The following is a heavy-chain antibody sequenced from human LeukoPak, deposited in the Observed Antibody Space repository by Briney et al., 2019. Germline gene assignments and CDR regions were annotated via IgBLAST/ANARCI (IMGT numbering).Heavy chain of an antibody. Sequence: GESLKISCKGSGYSFTSYWIGWVRQMSGKGLEWMGIIYPGDSDTRYSPSFQGQVTISADKSISTAYLQWSSLKASDTATYYCARLTKYCSGATCYQKYYFDYWGQGTLVTVSS. V-gene: IGHV5-51*01. CDR2: IYPGDSDT. D-gene: IGHD2-15*01. J-gene: IGHJ4*02. CDR3: ARLTKYCSGATCYQKYYFDY. CDR1: GYSFTSYW.